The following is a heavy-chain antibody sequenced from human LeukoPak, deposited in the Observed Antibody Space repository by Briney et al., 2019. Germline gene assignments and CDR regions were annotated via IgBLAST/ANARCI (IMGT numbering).Heavy chain of an antibody. Sequence: GGSLRLSCAASGFTFSSYSMTWVRQPPGKGLEWFSSIRSSSYIYYADSVKGRFTISRDNAKNSLYLQMNSLRAEDTAVYYCARGVTLGLVYYYYYGMDVWGKGTTVTVSS. D-gene: IGHD6-19*01. CDR3: ARGVTLGLVYYYYYGMDV. J-gene: IGHJ6*04. CDR2: IRSSSYI. V-gene: IGHV3-21*01. CDR1: GFTFSSYS.